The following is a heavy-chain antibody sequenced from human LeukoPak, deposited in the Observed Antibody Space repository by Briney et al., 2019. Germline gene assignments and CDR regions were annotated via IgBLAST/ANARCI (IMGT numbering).Heavy chain of an antibody. CDR2: ITPILGIA. D-gene: IGHD2-2*02. J-gene: IGHJ3*02. CDR3: ARVADIVVVPAAIFGAFDI. CDR1: GGTFSSYT. V-gene: IGHV1-69*10. Sequence: GASVKVSCKASGGTFSSYTISWVRQAPGQGLEWMGGITPILGIANYAQKFQGRVTITADKSTSTAYMELSSLRSEDTAVYYCARVADIVVVPAAIFGAFDIWGQGTMVTVSS.